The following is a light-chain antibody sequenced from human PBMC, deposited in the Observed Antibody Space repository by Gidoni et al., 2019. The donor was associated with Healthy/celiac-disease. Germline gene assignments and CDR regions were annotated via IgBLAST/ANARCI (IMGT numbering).Light chain of an antibody. CDR1: QSVSSSY. CDR3: QQYGSSPWT. Sequence: GERATLSCRASQSVSSSYLAWYQQKPGQAPRLLIYGASSRATGIPDRFSGSGSGTDFTLTISRLEPEDFAVYYCQQYGSSPWTFGQGTKVEIK. J-gene: IGKJ1*01. CDR2: GAS. V-gene: IGKV3-20*01.